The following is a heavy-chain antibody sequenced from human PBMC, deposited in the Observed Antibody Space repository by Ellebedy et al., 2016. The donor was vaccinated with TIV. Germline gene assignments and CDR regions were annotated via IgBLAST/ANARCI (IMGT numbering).Heavy chain of an antibody. V-gene: IGHV3-23*01. CDR3: AKGYSGSWFYSDY. CDR2: ISSSGGSA. Sequence: GESLKISCTAYGFTFSSYAMTWVRQAPGKGLEWVSVISSSGGSASYADSAKGRFTISRDNSKTTLYLQMNSLRAEDTAVYYCAKGYSGSWFYSDYWGQGTLVTVSS. D-gene: IGHD6-13*01. J-gene: IGHJ4*02. CDR1: GFTFSSYA.